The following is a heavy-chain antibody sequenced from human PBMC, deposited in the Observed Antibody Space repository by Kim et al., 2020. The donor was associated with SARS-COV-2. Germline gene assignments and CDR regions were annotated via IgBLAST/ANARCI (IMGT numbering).Heavy chain of an antibody. D-gene: IGHD5-12*01. Sequence: TNYADTVKGRFSISRDNAKSSRFLQMNSLRAEDTAVYYCARSGYSGYHYWGQGILVTVSS. V-gene: IGHV3-74*01. CDR2: T. J-gene: IGHJ4*02. CDR3: ARSGYSGYHY.